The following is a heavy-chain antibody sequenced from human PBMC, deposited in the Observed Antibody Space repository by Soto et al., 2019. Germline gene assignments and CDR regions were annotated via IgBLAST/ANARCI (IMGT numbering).Heavy chain of an antibody. J-gene: IGHJ6*02. Sequence: QVQLVESGGGVVQPGRSLRLSCEASGFTFSNYGMHWVRQAPGKGLEWVAVIWYDGSNKNYADSVKGRLTISRDNSKNMLYLEMNSLRAEDTAVYYCARIAVGGESYGMDVWGQGTTVTVSS. D-gene: IGHD6-13*01. CDR3: ARIAVGGESYGMDV. V-gene: IGHV3-33*01. CDR1: GFTFSNYG. CDR2: IWYDGSNK.